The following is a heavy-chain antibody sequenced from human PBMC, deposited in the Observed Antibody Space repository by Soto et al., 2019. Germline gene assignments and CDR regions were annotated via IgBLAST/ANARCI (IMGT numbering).Heavy chain of an antibody. CDR3: AHHPYYGLAPYSFDY. CDR1: GFSLSTSGVG. D-gene: IGHD3-10*01. Sequence: QITLKESGPTLVKPTQTLTLTCTFSGFSLSTSGVGVGWIRQPPGKALEWLAVIYWDDDKRSSSSLKSRLTITKDTSQNQVGLTMTNMDPVDTATYYCAHHPYYGLAPYSFDYWGQGILVTVSS. J-gene: IGHJ4*02. CDR2: IYWDDDK. V-gene: IGHV2-5*02.